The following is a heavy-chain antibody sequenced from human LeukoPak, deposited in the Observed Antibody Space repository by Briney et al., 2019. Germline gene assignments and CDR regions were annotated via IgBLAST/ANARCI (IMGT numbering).Heavy chain of an antibody. D-gene: IGHD6-19*01. J-gene: IGHJ4*02. CDR3: AKEGAVAGRGKNYFVY. CDR2: ISWDGGST. Sequence: GGSLRLSCAASGFTFDDYAMHWVRQAPGKGLEWVSLISWDGGSTYYADSVKGRFTISRDNSKNSLYLQMNSLRAEDTALYYCAKEGAVAGRGKNYFVYWGQGTLVTVSS. CDR1: GFTFDDYA. V-gene: IGHV3-43D*03.